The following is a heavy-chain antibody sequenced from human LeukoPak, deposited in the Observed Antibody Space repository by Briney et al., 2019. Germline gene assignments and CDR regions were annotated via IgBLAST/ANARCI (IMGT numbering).Heavy chain of an antibody. J-gene: IGHJ4*02. CDR2: INAGNANT. CDR1: GYTFTSYA. Sequence: ASVKVSFKASGYTFTSYAMHWVRQAPGRRLEWMGWINAGNANTKYSQKFQGRVTITRDTSASTAYMEQSSLRSEDTAIYYCARLRGYSYNFDYWGQGTLVTVSS. CDR3: ARLRGYSYNFDY. V-gene: IGHV1-3*01. D-gene: IGHD5-18*01.